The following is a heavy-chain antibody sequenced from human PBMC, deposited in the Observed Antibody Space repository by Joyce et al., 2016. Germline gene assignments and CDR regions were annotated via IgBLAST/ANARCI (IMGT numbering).Heavy chain of an antibody. CDR2: IKIENGDK. CDR1: GFTFTGYY. J-gene: IGHJ4*02. CDR3: AREGLPHGGFDY. V-gene: IGHV1-2*02. Sequence: QVQLVQSGTEVKKPGASVKVSCKASGFTFTGYYMHWVRQAPGQGFDMIGWIKIENGDKHYTQNFQCRVTMTRDTSSNTAYMEVTRLRSDDTAFYYCAREGLPHGGFDYWGLGTLVTVSS.